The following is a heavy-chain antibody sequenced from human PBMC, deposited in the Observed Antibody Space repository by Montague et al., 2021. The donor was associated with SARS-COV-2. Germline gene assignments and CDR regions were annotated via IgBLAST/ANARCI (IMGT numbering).Heavy chain of an antibody. CDR1: GFTVSSNY. V-gene: IGHV3-66*01. D-gene: IGHD6-19*01. Sequence: SLRLSCAASGFTVSSNYMSWVRQAPGKGLEWVSVIYSGGSTYYADSVKGRFTISRDNSKNTLYLQMNSLRAGDTAVYYCATGYSSGWSHQYYFDYWGQGTLVTVSS. CDR3: ATGYSSGWSHQYYFDY. J-gene: IGHJ4*02. CDR2: IYSGGST.